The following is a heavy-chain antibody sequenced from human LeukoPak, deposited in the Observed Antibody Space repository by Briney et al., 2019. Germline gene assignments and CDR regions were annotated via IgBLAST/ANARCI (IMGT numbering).Heavy chain of an antibody. J-gene: IGHJ4*02. CDR2: IRYDGSNK. CDR3: VKDRRSNWYDYFDY. CDR1: GFTFSSYG. V-gene: IGHV3-30*02. D-gene: IGHD6-13*01. Sequence: PGGSLRLSCAASGFTFSSYGMHWVRQAPGKGLEWVAFIRYDGSNKYYADSVKGRFTISRDNSKNTLYLQMNSLRAEDTAVYYCVKDRRSNWYDYFDYWGQGTLVTVSS.